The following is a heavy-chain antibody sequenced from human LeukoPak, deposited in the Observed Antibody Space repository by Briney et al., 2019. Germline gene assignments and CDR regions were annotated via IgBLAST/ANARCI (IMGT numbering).Heavy chain of an antibody. CDR3: ARHGDYLPSTYMDV. D-gene: IGHD4-17*01. V-gene: IGHV1-18*01. J-gene: IGHJ6*03. CDR2: ISAYNGNT. Sequence: ASVKVSCKASGYTFTSYGISWVRQAPGQGLEWMGWISAYNGNTNYAQKLQGRVTMTTDTSTSTAYMELRSLRSEGTAVYYCARHGDYLPSTYMDVWGKGTTVTVSS. CDR1: GYTFTSYG.